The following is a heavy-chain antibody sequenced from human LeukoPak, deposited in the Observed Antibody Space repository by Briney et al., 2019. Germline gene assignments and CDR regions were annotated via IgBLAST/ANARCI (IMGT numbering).Heavy chain of an antibody. CDR1: GYTFTGYY. V-gene: IGHV1-2*02. CDR2: FNPDSGGT. D-gene: IGHD6-13*01. J-gene: IGHJ4*02. CDR3: ARQQQLLDY. Sequence: VASVKVSCKASGYTFTGYYMHWVRQAPGKGLEWMGWFNPDSGGTHYAQKFQGRVTMTRDTSISTAYMELNRLRSDDTAVYYCARQQQLLDYWGQGTLVTVSS.